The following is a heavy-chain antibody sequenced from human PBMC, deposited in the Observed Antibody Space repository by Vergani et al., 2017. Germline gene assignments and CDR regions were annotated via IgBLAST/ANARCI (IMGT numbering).Heavy chain of an antibody. Sequence: VQLLESGGGLVQPGGSLRLSCAASGFTFSTYAMTWVRQAPGKGLEWIGYIFYSGTTYDNPSLRSRLTISVDTSQNQFSLKLRSVTAADTAVYYCARVDTQVPATSHFYYMDVWGKGTTVVVSS. J-gene: IGHJ6*03. CDR3: ARVDTQVPATSHFYYMDV. CDR1: GFTFSTYA. D-gene: IGHD6-25*01. V-gene: IGHV4-59*06. CDR2: IFYSGTT.